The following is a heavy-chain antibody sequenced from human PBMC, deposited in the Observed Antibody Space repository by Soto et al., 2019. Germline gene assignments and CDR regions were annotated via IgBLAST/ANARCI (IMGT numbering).Heavy chain of an antibody. Sequence: QLHLQESGPGLVKPSETLSLSCTVSGGSITSSSYWGWIRQPPGKGLEWIGSIYSTGNTYYNPSLKGRVTISADTSKIQFSLNLISVTAADTAVYYCRSSSRYSTDVWGQGTTVTVSS. J-gene: IGHJ6*02. CDR1: GGSITSSSY. V-gene: IGHV4-39*01. CDR3: RSSSRYSTDV. CDR2: IYSTGNT. D-gene: IGHD6-13*01.